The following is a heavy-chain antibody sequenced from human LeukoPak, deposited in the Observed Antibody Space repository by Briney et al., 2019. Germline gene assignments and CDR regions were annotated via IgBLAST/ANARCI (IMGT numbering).Heavy chain of an antibody. V-gene: IGHV4-59*01. CDR2: IYYSGST. CDR3: ASTYSSSPGNWFDP. J-gene: IGHJ5*02. CDR1: GGSISSYY. Sequence: PSETLSLTCTVSGGSISSYYWSWIRQPPGKGLEWIGYIYYSGSTNYNPSLKSRVTISVDTSKNQFSLKLSSVTAADTAVYCCASTYSSSPGNWFDPWGQGTLVTVSS. D-gene: IGHD6-6*01.